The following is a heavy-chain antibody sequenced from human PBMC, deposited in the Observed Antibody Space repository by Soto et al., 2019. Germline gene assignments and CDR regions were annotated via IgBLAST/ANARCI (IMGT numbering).Heavy chain of an antibody. CDR3: ARDSYENSAGGFNDGFGV. CDR2: IFYNGKT. J-gene: IGHJ3*01. Sequence: WTWIRQSPGKGLEWIGCIFYNGKTQYSPSLKSRLTISIDSSQNQFSLKLTSVTAADTAVYYCARDSYENSAGGFNDGFGVWGQGTVVTVSP. V-gene: IGHV4-30-2*06. D-gene: IGHD3-22*01.